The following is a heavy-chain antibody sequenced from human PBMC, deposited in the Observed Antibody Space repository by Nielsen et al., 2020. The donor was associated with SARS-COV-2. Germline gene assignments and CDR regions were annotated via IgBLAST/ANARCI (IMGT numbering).Heavy chain of an antibody. Sequence: WIRQPPGKGLEWVSYISSSSSYTNYADSVKGRFTISRDNAKNSLYLQMNSLRAEDTAVYYCARADITMVRGVTDPSFDYWGQGTLVTVSS. V-gene: IGHV3-11*06. J-gene: IGHJ4*02. D-gene: IGHD3-10*01. CDR2: ISSSSSYT. CDR3: ARADITMVRGVTDPSFDY.